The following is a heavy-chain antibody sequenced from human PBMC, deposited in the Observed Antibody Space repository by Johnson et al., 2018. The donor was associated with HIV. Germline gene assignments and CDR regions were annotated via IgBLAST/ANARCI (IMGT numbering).Heavy chain of an antibody. Sequence: VQLVESGGGLVQPGGSLRLSCTASGFTVSKNYMSWVRQAPGKGLEWVSAISGSGGSTYYADSVKGRFTISRDNSKNTLYLQMNSLRAEDTAVYYCAKARDYGGNSNAFDIWGQGTMVTVSS. CDR2: ISGSGGST. V-gene: IGHV3-23*04. D-gene: IGHD4-23*01. CDR3: AKARDYGGNSNAFDI. J-gene: IGHJ3*02. CDR1: GFTVSKNY.